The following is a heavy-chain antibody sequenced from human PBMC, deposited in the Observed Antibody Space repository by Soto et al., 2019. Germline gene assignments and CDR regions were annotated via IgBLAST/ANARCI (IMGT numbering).Heavy chain of an antibody. V-gene: IGHV3-30*18. CDR1: GFTFGTYD. CDR3: AKGEYLYDSRGALDP. D-gene: IGHD3-22*01. Sequence: QVQMVESGGGVVHPGRSLRLSCVASGFTFGTYDIHWVRQAPGKGLEWVAVTSYDGSKRYYADSVVGRFTISRDNSKNTVDLQMNSLRAEDTAIYYCAKGEYLYDSRGALDPWGQGTLVTVSS. J-gene: IGHJ5*02. CDR2: TSYDGSKR.